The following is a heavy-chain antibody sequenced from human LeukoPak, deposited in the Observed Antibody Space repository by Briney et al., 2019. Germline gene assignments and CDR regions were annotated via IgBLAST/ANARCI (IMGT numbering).Heavy chain of an antibody. V-gene: IGHV4-38-2*02. CDR3: ARGYSGWVY. Sequence: SETLSLTCTVSGYSISNRYYWGWIRQPPGKGLEWIGSIYHSGSTDYNASLKSRVTISVDTSKNQFSLKLSSVTAADTAVYYCARGYSGWVYWGQGTLVTVSS. J-gene: IGHJ4*02. D-gene: IGHD6-19*01. CDR2: IYHSGST. CDR1: GYSISNRYY.